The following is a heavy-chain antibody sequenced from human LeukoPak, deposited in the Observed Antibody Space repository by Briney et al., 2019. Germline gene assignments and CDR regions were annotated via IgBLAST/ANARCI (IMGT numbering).Heavy chain of an antibody. D-gene: IGHD2-21*01. J-gene: IGHJ5*02. Sequence: GGSLTLSCAGSGFTFYNYDMRWLRQASGKGVVWGIVISGCGGTTYSEDSVKGRLTISRDKSKNTLYRQMNSLRAEDTAVYYCAKEPQNCGGASCTPEIARGYSWFDPWGQGTLVTVSS. V-gene: IGHV3-23*01. CDR1: GFTFYNYD. CDR2: ISGCGGTT. CDR3: AKEPQNCGGASCTPEIARGYSWFDP.